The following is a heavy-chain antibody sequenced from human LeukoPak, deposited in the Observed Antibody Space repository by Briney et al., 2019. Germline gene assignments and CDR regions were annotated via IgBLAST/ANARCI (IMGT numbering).Heavy chain of an antibody. J-gene: IGHJ4*02. D-gene: IGHD6-6*01. CDR3: VWSSSWDKRFYLDS. Sequence: GGSLRLSCAASGFTFNTAWMSWVRQAPGKGLEWVGRIKTKADGPAEYAAPVKGRFTISRDDSKNTLYLQMSSLETDDTAVYYCVWSSSWDKRFYLDSWGQGTLVTVSS. CDR2: IKTKADGPA. CDR1: GFTFNTAW. V-gene: IGHV3-15*01.